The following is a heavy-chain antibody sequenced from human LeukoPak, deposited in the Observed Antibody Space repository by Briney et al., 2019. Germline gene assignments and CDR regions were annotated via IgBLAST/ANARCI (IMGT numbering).Heavy chain of an antibody. CDR1: GYTFTSYV. D-gene: IGHD4-17*01. CDR3: ARSRRGYGDYRYDAFDI. CDR2: ISAYNGNT. Sequence: ASVHVSCQSSGYTFTSYVIRWVRPAPGQGRAWMGWISAYNGNTNYAQKLQGRVTMATDTSTSTAYMELRSLRSDDTAVYYCARSRRGYGDYRYDAFDIWGQGTMVTVSS. J-gene: IGHJ3*02. V-gene: IGHV1-18*01.